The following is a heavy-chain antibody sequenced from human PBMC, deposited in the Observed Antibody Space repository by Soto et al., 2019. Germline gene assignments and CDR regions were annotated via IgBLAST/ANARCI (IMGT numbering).Heavy chain of an antibody. Sequence: PSETLSLTCTVSGGSLSSYYWSWIRQPPGKGLEWIGYIYYSGSTNYNPSLKSRVTISVDTSKNQFSLKLSSVTAADTAVYYCARDLGGGDWYYFDYWGQGTLVTVSS. J-gene: IGHJ4*02. CDR1: GGSLSSYY. CDR2: IYYSGST. CDR3: ARDLGGGDWYYFDY. D-gene: IGHD2-21*02. V-gene: IGHV4-59*01.